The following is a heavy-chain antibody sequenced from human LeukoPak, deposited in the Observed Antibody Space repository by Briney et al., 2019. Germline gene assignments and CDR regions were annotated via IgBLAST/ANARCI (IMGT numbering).Heavy chain of an antibody. CDR2: IMPLFGTA. Sequence: GSSVKVSCKTSGGPFNNSAISWVRQAPGQGLEWLGGIMPLFGTAGYAQKFQGRVTITKDESTRTVDWELTSLTSDDTAMYYCARYVHGDYGSGWFDPWGQGTLVSVSS. D-gene: IGHD4-17*01. CDR1: GGPFNNSA. V-gene: IGHV1-69*05. J-gene: IGHJ5*02. CDR3: ARYVHGDYGSGWFDP.